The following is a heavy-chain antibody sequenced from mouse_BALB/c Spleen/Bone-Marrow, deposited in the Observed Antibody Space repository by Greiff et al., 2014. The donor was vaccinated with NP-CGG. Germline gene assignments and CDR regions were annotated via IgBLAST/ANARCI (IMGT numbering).Heavy chain of an antibody. CDR2: IYPGSGST. V-gene: IGHV1-55*01. J-gene: IGHJ3*01. D-gene: IGHD2-4*01. Sequence: VQLVESGAELVKPGTSVKLSCKASGYNFTSYWINWVKLRPGQGLEWIGDIYPGSGSTNYNEKFKSKATLTVDTSSSTAYMQLSSLASEDSALYYCARVRFYYDYAFAYWGQGTLVTVSA. CDR3: ARVRFYYDYAFAY. CDR1: GYNFTSYW.